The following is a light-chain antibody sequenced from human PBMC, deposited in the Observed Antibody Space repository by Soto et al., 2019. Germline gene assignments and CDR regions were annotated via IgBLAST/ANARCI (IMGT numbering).Light chain of an antibody. CDR1: TGAVSSGHY. CDR3: MLSFNAAGV. Sequence: QAVVTQEPSLTVSPGGTVTLTCGSTTGAVSSGHYPYWFQQKPGQAPTTLIYDTVNRESWTPARFSGSLLEGKAALTLSGAQPEDEAEYYCMLSFNAAGVFGGGTQLTVL. CDR2: DTV. J-gene: IGLJ3*02. V-gene: IGLV7-46*01.